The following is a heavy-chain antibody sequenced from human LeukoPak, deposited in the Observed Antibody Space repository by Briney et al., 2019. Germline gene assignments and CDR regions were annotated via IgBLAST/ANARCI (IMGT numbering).Heavy chain of an antibody. CDR3: AKCSASYYNDAFDI. CDR1: GFTFDNYA. J-gene: IGHJ3*02. CDR2: IRGGGAVT. D-gene: IGHD3-10*01. V-gene: IGHV3-23*01. Sequence: PGGSLRLSCAASGFTFDNYAMNWVRQAPGEGLECVSYIRGGGAVTRYSDSVKDPFTISRDNSKNTLYLQMNSLRAEDTAIYYCAKCSASYYNDAFDIWGRGTMVTVSS.